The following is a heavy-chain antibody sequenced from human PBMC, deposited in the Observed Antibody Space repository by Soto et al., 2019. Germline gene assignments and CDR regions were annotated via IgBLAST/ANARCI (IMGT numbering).Heavy chain of an antibody. CDR1: EITLNIYW. J-gene: IGHJ4*02. CDR2: INPESTTL. Sequence: EAQLVESGGGLVQPGGSLTLSCTASEITLNIYWMHWIRQAPGKGLVWVSRINPESTTLTYADSVTGRFTIARDSAKNTIYLQMDGLSAEDTELYSCTEDTCGDWDSWGQGTLVPVSS. CDR3: TEDTCGDWDS. V-gene: IGHV3-74*03. D-gene: IGHD2-21*02.